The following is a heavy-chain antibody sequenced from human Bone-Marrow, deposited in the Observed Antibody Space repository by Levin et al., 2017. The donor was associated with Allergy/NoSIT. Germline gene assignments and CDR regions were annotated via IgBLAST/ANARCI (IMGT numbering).Heavy chain of an antibody. J-gene: IGHJ4*02. CDR2: LSGSGGNT. V-gene: IGHV3-23*01. Sequence: SCAASGFTFRNYAMSWVRQAPGKGLEWVSFLSGSGGNTYYADSVKGRFTISRDNSKNTLYLQMNSLRVEDTALYYCVKGHDYGEPGTYFYNWGQGTLVTASS. CDR3: VKGHDYGEPGTYFYN. CDR1: GFTFRNYA. D-gene: IGHD4-17*01.